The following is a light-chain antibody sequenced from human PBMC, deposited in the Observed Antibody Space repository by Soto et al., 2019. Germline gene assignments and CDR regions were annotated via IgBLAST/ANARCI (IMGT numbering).Light chain of an antibody. CDR1: QSVRSSD. CDR2: GAS. V-gene: IGKV3-20*01. Sequence: EIVLTQSPGTLSLSPGERATLSCRASQSVRSSDLAWYQQKPGQAPRLLIYGASSRATGIPDRFSGSGSGTDFTLTISSLQAEDVAVYYCQQYYSTPTFGQGTRLEIK. CDR3: QQYYSTPT. J-gene: IGKJ5*01.